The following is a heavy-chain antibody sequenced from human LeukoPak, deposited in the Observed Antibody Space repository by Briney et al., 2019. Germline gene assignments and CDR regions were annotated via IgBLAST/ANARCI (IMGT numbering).Heavy chain of an antibody. J-gene: IGHJ4*02. CDR3: ARDYRFGESPFDY. Sequence: GGSLRLSCEVSGFDVSGYWMHWVRQAPGKGLVWVSRINSDGSSTSYADSVKGRFTISRDNAKNTLYLQMNSLRAEDTAVYYCARDYRFGESPFDYWGQGTLVTVSS. V-gene: IGHV3-74*01. CDR1: GFDVSGYW. CDR2: INSDGSST. D-gene: IGHD3-10*01.